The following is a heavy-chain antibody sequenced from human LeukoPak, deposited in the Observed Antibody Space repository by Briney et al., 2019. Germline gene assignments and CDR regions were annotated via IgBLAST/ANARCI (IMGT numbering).Heavy chain of an antibody. J-gene: IGHJ4*02. CDR3: AREPPTSGSTAAAGDY. CDR2: INPNSGGT. CDR1: GYTFTGYY. Sequence: ASVKVSCKASGYTFTGYYMHWVRQAPGQGLEWMGWINPNSGGTNYAQKFQGTVTMTRDTSISTAYMGLSRLRSDDTAVYYCAREPPTSGSTAAAGDYWGQGTLVTVSS. D-gene: IGHD6-13*01. V-gene: IGHV1-2*02.